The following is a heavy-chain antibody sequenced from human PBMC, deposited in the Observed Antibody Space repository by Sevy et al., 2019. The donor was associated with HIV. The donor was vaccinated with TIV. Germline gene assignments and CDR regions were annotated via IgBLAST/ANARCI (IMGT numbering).Heavy chain of an antibody. CDR1: GFTFSSYS. CDR2: ISGTGNTI. Sequence: GGSLRLSCAASGFTFSSYSMNWVRQTPGKGLEWISDISGTGNTIYYADSVKGRFTISRDNAKNSLYLQLNSLRDEDTAIYYCARVAQYCASSVADFWGQGSLVTVSS. D-gene: IGHD3-22*01. V-gene: IGHV3-48*02. J-gene: IGHJ4*02. CDR3: ARVAQYCASSVADF.